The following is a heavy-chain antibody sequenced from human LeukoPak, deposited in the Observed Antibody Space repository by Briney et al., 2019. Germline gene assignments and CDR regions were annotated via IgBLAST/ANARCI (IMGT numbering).Heavy chain of an antibody. D-gene: IGHD3-22*01. Sequence: SETLSLTCAVYGGSFSGYYWSWIRQPPGKGLEWIGEINHSGSTNYNPSLKSRVTISVDTSKKQFSLKLSSVTAADTAVSYCVTYYFDSSGPKKNYWGQGTLVTVSS. CDR1: GGSFSGYY. CDR3: VTYYFDSSGPKKNY. V-gene: IGHV4-34*01. CDR2: INHSGST. J-gene: IGHJ4*02.